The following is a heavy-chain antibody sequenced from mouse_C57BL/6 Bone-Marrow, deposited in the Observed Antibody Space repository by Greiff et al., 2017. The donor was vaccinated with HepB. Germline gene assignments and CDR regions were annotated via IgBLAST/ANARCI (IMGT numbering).Heavy chain of an antibody. Sequence: EVQRVESGGGLVKPGGSLKLSCAASGFTFSSYAMSWVRQTPEKRLEWVATISDGGSYTYYPDNVKGRFTISRDNAKNNLYLQMSHLKSEDTAMYYCASGVLLWLRRWFAYWGQGTLVTVSA. V-gene: IGHV5-4*01. J-gene: IGHJ3*01. CDR2: ISDGGSYT. CDR1: GFTFSSYA. CDR3: ASGVLLWLRRWFAY. D-gene: IGHD2-2*01.